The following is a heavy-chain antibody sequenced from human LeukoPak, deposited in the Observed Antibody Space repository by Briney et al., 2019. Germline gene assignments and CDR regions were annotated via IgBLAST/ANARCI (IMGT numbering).Heavy chain of an antibody. Sequence: ASVKVSCKASGYTFTGYYVHWVRQAPGQGLEWMGRINPNSGGTNYAQKFQGRVTMTRDTSISTAYMELSRLRSDDTAVYYCARDKSVVRYFDWLFNYWGQGTLVTVSS. D-gene: IGHD3-9*01. CDR3: ARDKSVVRYFDWLFNY. CDR1: GYTFTGYY. J-gene: IGHJ4*02. V-gene: IGHV1-2*06. CDR2: INPNSGGT.